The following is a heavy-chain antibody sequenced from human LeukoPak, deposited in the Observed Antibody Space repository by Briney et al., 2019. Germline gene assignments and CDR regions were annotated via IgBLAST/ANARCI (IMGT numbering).Heavy chain of an antibody. V-gene: IGHV3-23*01. D-gene: IGHD3-22*01. Sequence: GGSLRLSCAASGFTFSSYWMSWVRQAPGKGLEWVSAISGSGVSTYYADSVKGRFTVSRDNSKNTLYLQMNSLRAGDTAVYYCAKLPSYYYESSGYYYFDYWGQGTLVTVSS. CDR2: ISGSGVST. J-gene: IGHJ4*02. CDR1: GFTFSSYW. CDR3: AKLPSYYYESSGYYYFDY.